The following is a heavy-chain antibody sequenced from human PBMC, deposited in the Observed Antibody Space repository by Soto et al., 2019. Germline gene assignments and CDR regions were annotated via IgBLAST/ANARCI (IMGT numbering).Heavy chain of an antibody. D-gene: IGHD4-17*01. J-gene: IGHJ6*03. CDR2: IYHSGST. V-gene: IGHV4-4*02. CDR3: ASRGLVTTVTTFSYMDV. CDR1: SGSISSSNW. Sequence: PSETLSLTCAVSSGSISSSNWWSWVRQPPGKGLEWIGEIYHSGSTNYNPSLKSRVTISVDKSKNQFSLKLSSVTAADTAVYYCASRGLVTTVTTFSYMDVWGKGTTVTVSS.